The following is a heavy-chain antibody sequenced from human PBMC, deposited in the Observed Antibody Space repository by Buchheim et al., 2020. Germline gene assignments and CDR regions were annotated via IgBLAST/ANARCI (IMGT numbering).Heavy chain of an antibody. CDR1: GFTFSSYA. J-gene: IGHJ4*02. Sequence: EVQLLESGGGLVQPGGSLRLSCAASGFTFSSYAMSWVRQAPGKGLEWVSAISGSGGSTYYADSVKGRFTISRDNSKNTLYLQRNSIRAEDTAVYYGAKDTGIADPQWLVPFDYWGQGTL. D-gene: IGHD6-19*01. V-gene: IGHV3-23*01. CDR3: AKDTGIADPQWLVPFDY. CDR2: ISGSGGST.